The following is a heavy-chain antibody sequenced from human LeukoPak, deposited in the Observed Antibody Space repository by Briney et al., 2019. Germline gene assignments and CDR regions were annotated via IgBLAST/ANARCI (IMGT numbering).Heavy chain of an antibody. CDR2: IYYTGST. CDR1: GGSVSDYY. CDR3: AREEVTAIGY. D-gene: IGHD2-21*02. Sequence: SSETLSLTCTVSGGSVSDYYWSWIRQSPGKGLEWIGYIYYTGSTSYNPSLRSRVTMSADTSKNQFSLKLSSVTAADTAVYYCAREEVTAIGYWGQGTLVTVSS. J-gene: IGHJ4*02. V-gene: IGHV4-59*02.